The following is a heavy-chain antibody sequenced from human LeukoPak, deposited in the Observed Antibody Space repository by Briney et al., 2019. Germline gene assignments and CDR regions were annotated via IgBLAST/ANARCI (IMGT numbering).Heavy chain of an antibody. D-gene: IGHD3-22*01. CDR3: ARRGPDYYDSSGYYLLGFDY. CDR1: GYTFTSYY. J-gene: IGHJ4*02. Sequence: ASVKVSCKASGYTFTSYYMHWVRQAPGQGLEWMGWISAYNGNTNYAQKLQGRVTMTTDTSTSTAYMELRSLRSDDTAVYYCARRGPDYYDSSGYYLLGFDYWGQGTLVTVSS. V-gene: IGHV1-18*04. CDR2: ISAYNGNT.